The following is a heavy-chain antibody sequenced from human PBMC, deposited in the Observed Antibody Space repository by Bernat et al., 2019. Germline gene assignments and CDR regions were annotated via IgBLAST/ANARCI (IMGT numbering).Heavy chain of an antibody. CDR3: ARDGYVLRFLAWLPVLENYCYYYDMGV. J-gene: IGHJ6*03. CDR2: IWYDGSNK. Sequence: QVQLVESGGGVVQPGRSLRLSCAASGFTFSSYGMHWVRQAPGKGLEWVAVIWYDGSNKYYADSVKGRFTISRDNSKNTLYLQMNSLRAEDTAVYYCARDGYVLRFLAWLPVLENYCYYYDMGVWGKGTTVTVSS. CDR1: GFTFSSYG. V-gene: IGHV3-33*01. D-gene: IGHD3-3*01.